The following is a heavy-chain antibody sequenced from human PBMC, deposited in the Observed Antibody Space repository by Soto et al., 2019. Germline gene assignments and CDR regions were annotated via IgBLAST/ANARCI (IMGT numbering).Heavy chain of an antibody. CDR1: GGSISSYY. CDR3: ASIYSGSSHLRY. Sequence: SETLPLTCTVSGGSISSYYWSWIRQPPGKGLEWIGYIYYSGSTNYNPSLKSRVTISVDTSKNQFSLKLSSVTAADTAVYYCASIYSGSSHLRYWGQGTLVTVPS. CDR2: IYYSGST. D-gene: IGHD1-26*01. J-gene: IGHJ4*02. V-gene: IGHV4-59*08.